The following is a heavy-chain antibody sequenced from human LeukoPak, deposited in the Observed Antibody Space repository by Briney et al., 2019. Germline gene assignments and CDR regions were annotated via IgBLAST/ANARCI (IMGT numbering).Heavy chain of an antibody. CDR3: ASCHCTNGVCYGECEYFQH. V-gene: IGHV1-18*01. D-gene: IGHD2-8*01. J-gene: IGHJ1*01. CDR1: GYTFTSYG. Sequence: GASVKVSCKASGYTFTSYGISWVRQAPGQELEWMGWISAYNGNTNYAQKLQGRLTLTTDTSTSTAYMELRSLRSDDTAVYYCASCHCTNGVCYGECEYFQHWGQGTLVTVSS. CDR2: ISAYNGNT.